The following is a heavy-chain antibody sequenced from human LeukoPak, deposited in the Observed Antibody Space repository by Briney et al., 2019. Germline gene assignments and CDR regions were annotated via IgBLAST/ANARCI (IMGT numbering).Heavy chain of an antibody. V-gene: IGHV1-24*01. CDR2: FDPEDGET. CDR1: GYTLTELS. CDR3: ATDLSNPIFDS. Sequence: ASVKVSCKVSGYTLTELSMHWVRQAPGKGLEWMGGFDPEDGETIYAQRFQGGVTMTEDTSTDTAYMDLSSLRSEDTAVYYCATDLSNPIFDSWGQGTLVTVSS. J-gene: IGHJ4*02.